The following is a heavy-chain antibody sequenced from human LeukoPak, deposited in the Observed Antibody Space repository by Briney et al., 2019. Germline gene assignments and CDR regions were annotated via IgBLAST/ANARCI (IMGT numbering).Heavy chain of an antibody. CDR1: GYTFNTYG. CDR2: ISGYNGKS. V-gene: IGHV1-18*01. J-gene: IGHJ4*02. Sequence: ASVKVSCKASGYTFNTYGISWVRQAPGQGPEWVGWISGYNGKSNYARKFQGRVTMTTDTSTSTAYMELRRLRYDDTAVYYCARDLRRGSSSWYVSGGDYWGQGTLVTVSS. CDR3: ARDLRRGSSSWYVSGGDY. D-gene: IGHD6-13*01.